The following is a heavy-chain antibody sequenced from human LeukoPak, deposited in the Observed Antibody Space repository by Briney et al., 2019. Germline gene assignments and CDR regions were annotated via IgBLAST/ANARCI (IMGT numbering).Heavy chain of an antibody. CDR3: ARGGGNVLMAVGLDPDY. CDR2: INPNSGGT. Sequence: GASVKVSCKASLYTFTGHYMHCVPQAPGPGLEWMGWINPNSGGTNYAQKFQGRVTMTRDTSISTAYMELSRLRSDDTAVYYCARGGGNVLMAVGLDPDYWGQGTLVSVSS. J-gene: IGHJ4*02. D-gene: IGHD2-8*01. CDR1: LYTFTGHY. V-gene: IGHV1-2*02.